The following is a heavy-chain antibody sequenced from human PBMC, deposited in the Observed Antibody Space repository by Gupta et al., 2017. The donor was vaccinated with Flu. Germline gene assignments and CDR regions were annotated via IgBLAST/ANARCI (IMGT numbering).Heavy chain of an antibody. Sequence: QVQLQESGPGLVKLSGTLSLTCSASGDSMSSYHWSWVRQPPGRGLEWIGHVYDSGSTNYNPSLKSRVTISVDTSNNQFFLKLTSVTAADTAVYYCARGVCSSSSCYRPYSYYMDVWGKGTTVTVSS. J-gene: IGHJ6*03. D-gene: IGHD2-2*02. CDR3: ARGVCSSSSCYRPYSYYMDV. CDR1: GDSMSSYH. CDR2: VYDSGST. V-gene: IGHV4-59*01.